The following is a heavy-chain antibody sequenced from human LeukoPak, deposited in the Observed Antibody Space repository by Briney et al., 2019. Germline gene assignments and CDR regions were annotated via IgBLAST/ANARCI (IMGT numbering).Heavy chain of an antibody. CDR1: GFPFKSYA. Sequence: GRSLELSFAASGFPFKSYAMQRVRQAPGQGLGGVGVILYDGSNKYYADSVKGRFTISRDNSKNTLYLQMNSLRAEDTAVYYCARGPDIVVVPAAPPGDYWGQGTLVTVSS. D-gene: IGHD2-2*01. CDR2: ILYDGSNK. J-gene: IGHJ4*02. V-gene: IGHV3-30-3*01. CDR3: ARGPDIVVVPAAPPGDY.